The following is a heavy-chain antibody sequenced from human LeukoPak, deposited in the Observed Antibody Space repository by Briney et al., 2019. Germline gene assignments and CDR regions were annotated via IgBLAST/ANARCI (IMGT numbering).Heavy chain of an antibody. CDR1: DGSLSGFY. J-gene: IGHJ5*02. CDR3: ARDRGSGTLDNWFDP. Sequence: SETLSLTCTVSDGSLSGFYWTWIRQSPWKGLEWIGFVYYTGSTKYNPSLKSRVTISVGTSKSQFSLKLTSVTAADTAVYYCARDRGSGTLDNWFDPWGQGTLVTVSS. CDR2: VYYTGST. V-gene: IGHV4-59*01. D-gene: IGHD3-10*01.